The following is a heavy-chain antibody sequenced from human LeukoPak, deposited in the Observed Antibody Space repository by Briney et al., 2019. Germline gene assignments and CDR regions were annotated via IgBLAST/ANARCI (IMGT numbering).Heavy chain of an antibody. CDR2: IYYSGST. D-gene: IGHD3-16*01. CDR1: GGSFSGYY. CDR3: ARIGGY. V-gene: IGHV4-34*01. J-gene: IGHJ4*02. Sequence: SETLSLTCAVYGGSFSGYYWSWIRQPPGKGLEWIGSIYYSGSTYYNPSLKSRVTISVDTSKNQFSLKLSSVTAADTAVYYCARIGGYWGQGTLVTVSS.